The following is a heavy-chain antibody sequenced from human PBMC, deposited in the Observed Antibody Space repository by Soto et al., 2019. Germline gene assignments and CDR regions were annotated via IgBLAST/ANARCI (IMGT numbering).Heavy chain of an antibody. CDR2: ITSSGSYV. Sequence: EVQLVESGGGLVKPGGSLRLSCVNSGFTFSSNTMNWVRQDPGKGLEWVASITSSGSYVYYADSVKGRFSASRDNANNSLSLQMNSLRPDDTAVYFCVKDEGIEAMDVWGQGTTVRVSS. CDR3: VKDEGIEAMDV. CDR1: GFTFSSNT. D-gene: IGHD3-3*02. J-gene: IGHJ6*02. V-gene: IGHV3-21*01.